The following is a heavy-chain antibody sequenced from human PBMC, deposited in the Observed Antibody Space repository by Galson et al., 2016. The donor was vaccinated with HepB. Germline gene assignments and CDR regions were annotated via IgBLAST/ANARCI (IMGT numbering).Heavy chain of an antibody. CDR2: IYHSGST. Sequence: SETLSLTCAVSGGSISSSNWWNWVRQPPGKGLEWIGEIYHSGSTNYKPSLKSRVTISVDMSKNLFSLKLSSVTAADTAVYYCARVPRYYYGTPHFDYWGQGTTVTVSS. D-gene: IGHD3-10*01. CDR1: GGSISSSNW. V-gene: IGHV4-4*02. J-gene: IGHJ4*03. CDR3: ARVPRYYYGTPHFDY.